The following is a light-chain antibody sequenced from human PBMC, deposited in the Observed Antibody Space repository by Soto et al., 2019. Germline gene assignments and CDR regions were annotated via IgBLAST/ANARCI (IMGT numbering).Light chain of an antibody. CDR1: QRVSSH. CDR2: DAS. J-gene: IGKJ4*01. Sequence: EIVLTQSPATLSLSPGEKATLSLRGQQRVSSHLAWYQQKPGQAPRLLIYDASNRATGIPARFSGSGSGTDFTLTISSLEPEDFAVYYCQQRSNWPLTFGGGTKVEIK. V-gene: IGKV3-11*01. CDR3: QQRSNWPLT.